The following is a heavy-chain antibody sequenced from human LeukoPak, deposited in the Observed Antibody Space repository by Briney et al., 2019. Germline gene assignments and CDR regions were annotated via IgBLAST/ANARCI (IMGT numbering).Heavy chain of an antibody. V-gene: IGHV1-8*01. CDR1: GYTFTSYD. CDR2: MNPNSGNT. Sequence: ASVKVSCKASGYTFTSYDINWVRQAPGQGLEWMGWMNPNSGNTGYAQRFQGRVTMTRNTSISTAYMELSSLRSEDTAVYYCASFDSGSYYAFDIWGQGTMVTVSS. D-gene: IGHD1-26*01. CDR3: ASFDSGSYYAFDI. J-gene: IGHJ3*02.